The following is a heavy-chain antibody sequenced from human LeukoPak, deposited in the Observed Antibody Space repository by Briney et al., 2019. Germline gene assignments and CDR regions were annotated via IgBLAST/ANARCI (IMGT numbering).Heavy chain of an antibody. D-gene: IGHD3-16*02. CDR2: ISAYNGNT. J-gene: IGHJ4*02. CDR1: GYTFTSYG. CDR3: ARDHYVWGSYRAFDY. V-gene: IGHV1-18*01. Sequence: ASVTVSCKASGYTFTSYGISWVRQAPGQGLEWMGWISAYNGNTNYAQKLQGRVTMTTDTSTSTAYMELRSLRSDDTAVYYCARDHYVWGSYRAFDYWGQGTLVTVSS.